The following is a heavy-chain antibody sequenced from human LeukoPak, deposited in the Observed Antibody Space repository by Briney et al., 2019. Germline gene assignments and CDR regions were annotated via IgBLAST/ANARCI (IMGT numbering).Heavy chain of an antibody. CDR1: GGSFSGYY. Sequence: SETLSLTCAVYGGSFSGYYWSWIRQPPGKGLEWIGEINHSGSTNYNPSLKSRVTISVDTSKNQFSLTLSSVTAADTAVYYCARGPEGDYYGSGSYWFDYWGQGTLVTVSS. CDR2: INHSGST. CDR3: ARGPEGDYYGSGSYWFDY. J-gene: IGHJ4*02. D-gene: IGHD3-10*01. V-gene: IGHV4-34*01.